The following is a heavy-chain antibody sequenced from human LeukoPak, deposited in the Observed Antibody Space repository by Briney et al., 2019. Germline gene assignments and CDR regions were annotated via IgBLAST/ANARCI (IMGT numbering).Heavy chain of an antibody. CDR3: ARYGGNSVVLFDY. CDR2: IYHSGST. J-gene: IGHJ4*02. V-gene: IGHV4-4*02. Sequence: PSETLSLTCAVSGGSISSSNWWSWVRQPPGKGLEWIGEIYHSGSTNYNPSLKSRVTISVDKSKNQFSLKLSSVTAADTAVYYCARYGGNSVVLFDYWGQGTLVTVSS. D-gene: IGHD4-23*01. CDR1: GGSISSSNW.